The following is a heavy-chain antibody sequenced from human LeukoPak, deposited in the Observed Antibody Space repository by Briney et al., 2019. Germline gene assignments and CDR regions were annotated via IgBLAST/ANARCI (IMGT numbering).Heavy chain of an antibody. Sequence: GASVKVSCKASGYTFTGYYMHWVRQAPGQGLEWMGWINPNSGGTNYAQKFQGRVTMTRDTSISTAYMELSRLRSDDTAVYYCARDRCSVSCPGDAFDIWGQGTMVTVSS. CDR2: INPNSGGT. J-gene: IGHJ3*02. D-gene: IGHD2-2*01. V-gene: IGHV1-2*02. CDR1: GYTFTGYY. CDR3: ARDRCSVSCPGDAFDI.